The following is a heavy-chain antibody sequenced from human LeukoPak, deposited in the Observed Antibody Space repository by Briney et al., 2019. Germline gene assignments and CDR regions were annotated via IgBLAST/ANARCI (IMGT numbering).Heavy chain of an antibody. CDR2: IYSSGTT. CDR1: SGSISGYY. J-gene: IGHJ3*02. D-gene: IGHD3-10*01. Sequence: SETLSLTCIVSSGSISGYYWSWIRQPPGKRLEWIAFIYSSGTTNYNPSFMSRVTLSVDTSKNQLSLNLNSVTAADTAVYYCARHPPITAGAFRIWGQGTMVTVSS. V-gene: IGHV4-59*08. CDR3: ARHPPITAGAFRI.